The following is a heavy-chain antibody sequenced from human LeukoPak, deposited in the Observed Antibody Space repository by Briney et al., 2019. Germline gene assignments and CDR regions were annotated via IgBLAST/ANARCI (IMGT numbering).Heavy chain of an antibody. J-gene: IGHJ4*02. CDR2: FYYSGYT. V-gene: IGHV4-39*01. CDR1: GASISSSSYY. D-gene: IGHD3-22*01. CDR3: ARGRWLLRTFDY. Sequence: SETLSLTCTVSGASISSSSYYWGWIRQPPAKGLEWIGSFYYSGYTYYNPSLKSRVTISVDTSTNQFSLKLSSVTAADTAVYYCARGRWLLRTFDYWGQGTLVTVSS.